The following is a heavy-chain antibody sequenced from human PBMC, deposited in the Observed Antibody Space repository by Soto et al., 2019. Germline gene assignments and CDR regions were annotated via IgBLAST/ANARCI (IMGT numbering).Heavy chain of an antibody. V-gene: IGHV3-33*01. CDR3: ARDRSDGDYYMDV. CDR1: GFTFSSYG. J-gene: IGHJ6*03. D-gene: IGHD4-17*01. CDR2: IWYDGSNK. Sequence: GGSLRLSCAASGFTFSSYGMHWVRQAPGKGLEWVAVIWYDGSNKYYADSVKGRFTISRDNSKNTLYLQMNSLRAEDTAVYYCARDRSDGDYYMDVWGKGTTVTVSS.